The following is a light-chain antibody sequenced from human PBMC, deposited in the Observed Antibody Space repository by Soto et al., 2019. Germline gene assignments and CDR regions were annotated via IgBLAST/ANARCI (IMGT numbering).Light chain of an antibody. Sequence: EIVLTQSPATLSLSPGERATLSRRASQSVGSYLAWYQQKPGQAPRLLIYDASNRATGIPVRFSGSGSGTDFTLTIGSLEPEDFALYYCQQRSDWPPVYSFGQGTKLEIK. J-gene: IGKJ2*01. V-gene: IGKV3-11*01. CDR3: QQRSDWPPVYS. CDR2: DAS. CDR1: QSVGSY.